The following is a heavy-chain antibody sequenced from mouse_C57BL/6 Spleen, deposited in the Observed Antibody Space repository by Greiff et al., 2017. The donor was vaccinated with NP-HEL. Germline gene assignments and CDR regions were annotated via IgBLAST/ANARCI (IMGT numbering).Heavy chain of an antibody. CDR1: GYTFTDYN. D-gene: IGHD1-1*01. J-gene: IGHJ1*03. V-gene: IGHV1-18*01. Sequence: EVQLQQSGPELVKPGASVKIPCKASGYTFTDYNMDWVKQSHGKSLEWIGDINPNNGGTIYNQKFKGKATLTVDKSSSTAYMELRSLTSEDTAVYYCARRVYYGSSSPYFDVWGTGTTVTVSS. CDR3: ARRVYYGSSSPYFDV. CDR2: INPNNGGT.